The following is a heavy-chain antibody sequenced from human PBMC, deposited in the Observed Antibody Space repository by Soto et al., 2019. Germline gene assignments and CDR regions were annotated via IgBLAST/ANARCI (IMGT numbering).Heavy chain of an antibody. V-gene: IGHV4-31*03. J-gene: IGHJ3*02. CDR1: GGPVTSGGLY. CDR3: ARWYYYDSSGYYQTTYAFDI. D-gene: IGHD3-22*01. Sequence: SETLSLTCTVSGGPVTSGGLYWSWIRHNPGKGLEWIGYIYYTGNTFYNPSLRSRVSLSIDTSKNQFSLKLTSVTAADTAVYYCARWYYYDSSGYYQTTYAFDIWGQGTMVTVSS. CDR2: IYYTGNT.